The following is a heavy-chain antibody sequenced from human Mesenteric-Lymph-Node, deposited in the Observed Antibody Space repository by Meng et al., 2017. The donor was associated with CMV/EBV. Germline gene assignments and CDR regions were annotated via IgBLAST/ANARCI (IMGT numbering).Heavy chain of an antibody. CDR1: GFTFKTSV. CDR2: VSGTGAST. V-gene: IGHV3-23*01. Sequence: GESLKISCAASGFTFKTSVMSWVRQFPGRGLEWVSAVSGTGASTYYADSVKGRFTISRDNSKNTLYLQMNSLRAEDTAVFYCTRSLHSTSWTSDYWGQGTLVTVSS. CDR3: TRSLHSTSWTSDY. D-gene: IGHD2-2*01. J-gene: IGHJ4*02.